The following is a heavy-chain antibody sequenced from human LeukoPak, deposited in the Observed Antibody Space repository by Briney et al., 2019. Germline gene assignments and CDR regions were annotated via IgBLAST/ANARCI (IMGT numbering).Heavy chain of an antibody. V-gene: IGHV3-53*01. CDR2: LYRGGGA. Sequence: GGSLRLSCAASGLTLSNNYMSWVRQAPGKGLEWVLESVSVLYRGGGAYYADSVKGRFIISRDNSKNTVYLQMNSLRAEDTAVYYCARGIVVGGTWDYFDYWGRGTLVSVSS. D-gene: IGHD6-19*01. CDR1: GLTLSNNY. J-gene: IGHJ4*02. CDR3: ARGIVVGGTWDYFDY.